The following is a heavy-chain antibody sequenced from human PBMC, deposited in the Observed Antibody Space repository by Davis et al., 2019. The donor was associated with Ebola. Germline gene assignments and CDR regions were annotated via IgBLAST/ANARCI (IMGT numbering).Heavy chain of an antibody. D-gene: IGHD6-13*01. Sequence: PSETLSLTCTVSGGSISSHHWIWVRQPPGKGLEWIGNIYYSGGTDYNPSLKSRVTISHDTAKNQFSLKLTSVSATDTAVYFCARRWPASSQIDYWGQGTLVTVST. CDR3: ARRWPASSQIDY. CDR1: GGSISSHH. CDR2: IYYSGGT. V-gene: IGHV4-59*08. J-gene: IGHJ4*02.